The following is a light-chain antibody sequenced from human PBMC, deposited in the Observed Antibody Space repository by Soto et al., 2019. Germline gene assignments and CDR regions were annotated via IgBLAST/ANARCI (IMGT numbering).Light chain of an antibody. CDR1: QSINSW. CDR3: QQYNHWYS. J-gene: IGKJ2*01. Sequence: DIPITQSPSTLSASVGDRATITCRASQSINSWLAWYQQKPGKAPKVLIYKASSLKSGVPSRFSGSGSGTEFTLTISSLQPDDFATYYCQQYNHWYSFGQGTKLEIK. CDR2: KAS. V-gene: IGKV1-5*03.